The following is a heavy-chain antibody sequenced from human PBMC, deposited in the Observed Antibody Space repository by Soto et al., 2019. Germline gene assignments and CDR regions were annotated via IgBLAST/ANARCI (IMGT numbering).Heavy chain of an antibody. V-gene: IGHV3-74*01. CDR1: GFTLNNYW. CDR3: ARDWRSNRWYYFDS. J-gene: IGHJ5*01. Sequence: EVLLVEYGGGVVQPGGSLRLSCAASGFTLNNYWMHWVRQAPGKGLEWVSRINIDGRSTTYADSVKGRFSISRDDAKNTLFLQMNSLRAEDTAVYYCARDWRSNRWYYFDSWGQGTLVTVSS. CDR2: INIDGRST. D-gene: IGHD2-2*01.